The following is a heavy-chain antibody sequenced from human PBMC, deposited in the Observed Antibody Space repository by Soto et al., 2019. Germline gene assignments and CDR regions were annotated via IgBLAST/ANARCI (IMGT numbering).Heavy chain of an antibody. V-gene: IGHV4-4*02. CDR2: IHHSGST. D-gene: IGHD4-4*01. CDR1: GGSISSSNW. CDR3: ARDSFPLQTGHWFDP. J-gene: IGHJ5*02. Sequence: PSETLSLTCAVSGGSISSSNWCSWVRQPPGKGLEWIGEIHHSGSTNYNPSLKSRVTISVDKSKNQFSLKLSSVTAADTAVYYCARDSFPLQTGHWFDPWGQGTLVTAPQ.